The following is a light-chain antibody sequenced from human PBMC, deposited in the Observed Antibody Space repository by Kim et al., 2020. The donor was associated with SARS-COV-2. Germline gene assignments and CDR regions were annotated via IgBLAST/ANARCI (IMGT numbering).Light chain of an antibody. V-gene: IGKV3-20*01. CDR3: QQYGSTVLT. J-gene: IGKJ4*01. CDR2: AAS. Sequence: SPGERATLSCRASQSVSGSFLAWYQQKPGQAPRRLIHAASSRATGISDRFVGSGSGTDFTLTISRLEPEDFAVYYCQQYGSTVLTFGGGTKVDIK. CDR1: QSVSGSF.